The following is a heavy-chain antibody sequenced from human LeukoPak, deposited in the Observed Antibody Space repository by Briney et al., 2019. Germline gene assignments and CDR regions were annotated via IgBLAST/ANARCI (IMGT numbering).Heavy chain of an antibody. CDR3: ARDIGHLRLHYFGY. J-gene: IGHJ4*02. V-gene: IGHV3-7*01. Sequence: GGSLRLSCAASGFTFSSYWMSWVRQAPGKGLEWVANIEQDGSEKYYVDSVKGRFTISRDNAKNSLYLQMNSLRAEDTAVYYCARDIGHLRLHYFGYWGQGTLVTVAS. D-gene: IGHD3-16*01. CDR1: GFTFSSYW. CDR2: IEQDGSEK.